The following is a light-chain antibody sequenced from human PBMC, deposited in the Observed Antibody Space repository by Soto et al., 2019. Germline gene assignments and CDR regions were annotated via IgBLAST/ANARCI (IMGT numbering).Light chain of an antibody. CDR3: QQHNSYPFT. J-gene: IGKJ3*01. Sequence: DIQMTQSPSSVSASVGDRVTITCRASQGVSNWLAWYQQKPGKAPKLLIYAASTLRSGVPSRFRGSGSGTDFTFTISSLQLEDFATYYCQQHNSYPFTFGPGTKVDIK. CDR1: QGVSNW. CDR2: AAS. V-gene: IGKV1-12*01.